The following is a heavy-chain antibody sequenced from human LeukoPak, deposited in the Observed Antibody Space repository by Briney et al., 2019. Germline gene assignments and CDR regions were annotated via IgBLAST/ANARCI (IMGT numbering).Heavy chain of an antibody. Sequence: GGSLRLSCAASGFTFSSYEMNWVRQAPGKGLKWVSYISSSGSTIYYADSVRGRFTISRDNAKNSLYLQMNSLRAEGTAVYYCARAERDTAMATPTFDYWGQGTLVTVSS. J-gene: IGHJ4*02. CDR1: GFTFSSYE. V-gene: IGHV3-48*03. CDR3: ARAERDTAMATPTFDY. D-gene: IGHD5-18*01. CDR2: ISSSGSTI.